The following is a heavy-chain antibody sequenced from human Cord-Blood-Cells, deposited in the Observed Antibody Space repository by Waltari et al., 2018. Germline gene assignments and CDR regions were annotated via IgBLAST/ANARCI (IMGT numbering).Heavy chain of an antibody. CDR3: AKVKRQLVHY. CDR2: ISVSGGIT. J-gene: IGHJ4*02. D-gene: IGHD6-6*01. Sequence: EVQLLESGGGLVQPGGSLRLSCAASGFTFSSYAMSWFRQAPGKGLEWVSAISVSGGITYYADSVKGRFTISRDNSKNTLYLQMNSLRAEDTAVYYCAKVKRQLVHYWGQGTLITVSS. V-gene: IGHV3-23*01. CDR1: GFTFSSYA.